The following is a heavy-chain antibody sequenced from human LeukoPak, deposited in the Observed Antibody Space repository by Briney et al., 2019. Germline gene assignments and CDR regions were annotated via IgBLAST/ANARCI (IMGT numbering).Heavy chain of an antibody. Sequence: PGGSLRLSCAASGFTFSSYGMHWVRQAPGKGLEWVAFIRYDGSNKYYADSVKGRFTISRDDSKNTLYLQMNSLKTEDTAVYYCTTSPTSYYDFWSGYPYYFDYWGQGTLVTVSS. CDR2: IRYDGSNK. V-gene: IGHV3-30*02. CDR1: GFTFSSYG. D-gene: IGHD3-3*01. CDR3: TTSPTSYYDFWSGYPYYFDY. J-gene: IGHJ4*02.